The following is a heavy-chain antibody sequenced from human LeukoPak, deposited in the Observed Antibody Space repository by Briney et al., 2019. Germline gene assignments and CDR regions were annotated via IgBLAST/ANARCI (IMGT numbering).Heavy chain of an antibody. CDR2: IYYSGST. CDR1: GGSISSGSYY. J-gene: IGHJ4*02. V-gene: IGHV4-61*01. D-gene: IGHD3-22*01. CDR3: ARSGYYLGDFDY. Sequence: SETLSLTCTVSGGSISSGSYYWSWIRQPPGKGLEWMGYIYYSGSTNYNPSLKSRVTISIDTSKNQFSLKLSSVTAADTAVYYCARSGYYLGDFDYWGQGTLVTASS.